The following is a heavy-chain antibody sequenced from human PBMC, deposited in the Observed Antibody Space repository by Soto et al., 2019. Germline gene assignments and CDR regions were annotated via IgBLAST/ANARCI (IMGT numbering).Heavy chain of an antibody. CDR3: ARELSGWDGENWFDP. D-gene: IGHD6-19*01. J-gene: IGHJ5*02. V-gene: IGHV4-4*02. Sequence: SETLSLTCAVSGGSISSSNWWSWVRQPPGKGLEWIGEIYHSGSTNYNPSLKSRVTISVDKSKNQFSLKLSSVTAADTAVYYCARELSGWDGENWFDPWGQGTLVTVSS. CDR2: IYHSGST. CDR1: GGSISSSNW.